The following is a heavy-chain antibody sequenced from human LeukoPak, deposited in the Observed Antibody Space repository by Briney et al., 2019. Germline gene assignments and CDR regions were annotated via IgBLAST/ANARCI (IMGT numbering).Heavy chain of an antibody. Sequence: ASVKVSCKASGYTFTGYYIHWVRQAPGQGLEWMGWINPNSGGTKFAQKFQGRVTMTRDTSISTAYMELSRLRSDDTAVFYCAKGNEIFGVDTIKARIDYWGQGTLVTVST. V-gene: IGHV1-2*02. J-gene: IGHJ4*02. CDR3: AKGNEIFGVDTIKARIDY. CDR1: GYTFTGYY. D-gene: IGHD3-3*01. CDR2: INPNSGGT.